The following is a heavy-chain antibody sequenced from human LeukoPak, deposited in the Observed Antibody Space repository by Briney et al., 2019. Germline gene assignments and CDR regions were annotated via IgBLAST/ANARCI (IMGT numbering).Heavy chain of an antibody. Sequence: ASVKVSCNASGYTFTSYGISWVRQAPGQGLEWMGWISAYNGNTNYAQKLQGRVTMTTDTSTSTAYMELRSLRSDDTAVYYCARDRTLAVTYYDYVWGSYETAFDIWGQGTMVTVSS. CDR3: ARDRTLAVTYYDYVWGSYETAFDI. J-gene: IGHJ3*02. CDR2: ISAYNGNT. V-gene: IGHV1-18*01. D-gene: IGHD3-16*01. CDR1: GYTFTSYG.